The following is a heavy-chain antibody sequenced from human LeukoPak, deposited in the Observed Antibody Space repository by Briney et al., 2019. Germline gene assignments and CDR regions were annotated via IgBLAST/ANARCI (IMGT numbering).Heavy chain of an antibody. Sequence: GGSLRLSCAASGFTFSSYAMHWVRQAPGKGLEWVAVISYDGSNKYYADSVKGRFTISRDNSKNTLYLQMNSLRAEDSAVYYCAKDLGYYSSYYYGMDVWGQGTTVTVSS. J-gene: IGHJ6*02. CDR1: GFTFSSYA. D-gene: IGHD4-11*01. CDR2: ISYDGSNK. V-gene: IGHV3-30-3*01. CDR3: AKDLGYYSSYYYGMDV.